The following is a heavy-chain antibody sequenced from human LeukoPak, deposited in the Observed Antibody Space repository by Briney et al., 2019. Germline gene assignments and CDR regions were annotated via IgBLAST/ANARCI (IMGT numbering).Heavy chain of an antibody. J-gene: IGHJ4*02. V-gene: IGHV3-7*01. CDR1: GFLFSGYW. CDR3: ATRRGDY. Sequence: GGALRLSCAASGFLFSGYWVSWVRPAPGKGLEWVANMKYDGSEKYYVDSVKGRFTISRDNAKNSLYLQMNSLRAEDTAVYYCATRRGDYWGQGTLVTVSS. CDR2: MKYDGSEK.